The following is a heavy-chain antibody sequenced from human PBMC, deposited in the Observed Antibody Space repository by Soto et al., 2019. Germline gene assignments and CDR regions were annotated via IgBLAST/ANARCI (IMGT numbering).Heavy chain of an antibody. CDR1: GGSISSGGYY. D-gene: IGHD6-19*01. J-gene: IGHJ6*02. CDR2: IYYSGST. CDR3: ARVVGAGIAVAPGMDV. Sequence: QVQLQESGPGLVKPSQTLSLTCTVSGGSISSGGYYWSWIRQHPGKGLEWIGYIYYSGSTYYNPSLKSRVTRSVDTSKNQFSLKLSSVTAADTAVYYCARVVGAGIAVAPGMDVWGQGTTVTVSS. V-gene: IGHV4-31*03.